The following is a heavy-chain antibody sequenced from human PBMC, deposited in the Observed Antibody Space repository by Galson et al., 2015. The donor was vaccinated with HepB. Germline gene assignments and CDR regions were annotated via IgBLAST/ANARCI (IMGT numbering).Heavy chain of an antibody. CDR1: GDSVSSNSAA. J-gene: IGHJ6*02. V-gene: IGHV6-1*01. Sequence: CAISGDSVSSNSAAWNWIRQSPSRGLEWLGRTYYRSKWYSDYADSVKSRIIIKPDTTKNEFSLQVNSVTPEDTAVYYCARDQRSGLAVAGSADYYYYGMDVWGQGTTVIVSS. D-gene: IGHD6-13*01. CDR2: TYYRSKWYS. CDR3: ARDQRSGLAVAGSADYYYYGMDV.